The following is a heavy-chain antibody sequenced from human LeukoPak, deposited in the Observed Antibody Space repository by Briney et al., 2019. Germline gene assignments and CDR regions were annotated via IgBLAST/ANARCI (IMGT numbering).Heavy chain of an antibody. CDR3: ARDRSQEFDP. D-gene: IGHD3-10*01. J-gene: IGHJ5*02. CDR1: GFTFSYHW. Sequence: GGALRPSLSAAGFTFSYHWLSRVRQAPGKGLEGVANKKQDWSQKYYVDSVKGRFTISRDNAKNSVDLQMNRLRAEDTAVYYCARDRSQEFDPWGQGTLVTVSS. V-gene: IGHV3-7*01. CDR2: KKQDWSQK.